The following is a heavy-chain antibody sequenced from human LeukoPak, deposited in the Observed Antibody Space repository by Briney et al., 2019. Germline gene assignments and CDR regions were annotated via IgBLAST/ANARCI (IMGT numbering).Heavy chain of an antibody. Sequence: ASVKVSCKASGYTFTSYGISWVRQAPGQGLEWMGRISAYNGNTNYAQKLQGRVTMTTDTSTSTAYMERRSLRSDDTAVYYCARVKQQLVLYWFDPWGQGTLVTVSS. J-gene: IGHJ5*02. CDR2: ISAYNGNT. D-gene: IGHD6-13*01. CDR3: ARVKQQLVLYWFDP. V-gene: IGHV1-18*01. CDR1: GYTFTSYG.